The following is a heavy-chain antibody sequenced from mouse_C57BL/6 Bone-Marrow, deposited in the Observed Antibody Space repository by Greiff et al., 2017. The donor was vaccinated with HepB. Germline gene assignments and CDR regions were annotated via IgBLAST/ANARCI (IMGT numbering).Heavy chain of an antibody. J-gene: IGHJ4*01. CDR3: ARKGIYYGNYGAMDY. Sequence: VKLQQPGAELVRPGSSVKLSCKASGYTFTSYWMDWVKQRPGQGLEWIGNIYPSDSETHYNQKFKDKATLTVDKSSSTAYMQLSSLTSEDSAVYYCARKGIYYGNYGAMDYWGQGTSVTVSS. D-gene: IGHD2-1*01. CDR2: IYPSDSET. CDR1: GYTFTSYW. V-gene: IGHV1-61*01.